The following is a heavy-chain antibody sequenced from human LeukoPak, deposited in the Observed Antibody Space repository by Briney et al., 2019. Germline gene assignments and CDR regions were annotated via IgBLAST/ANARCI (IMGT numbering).Heavy chain of an antibody. CDR1: ELTFSRYG. Sequence: GRSVRLFCAPSELTFSRYGMLWARHARGKGRVCVRVIWYDGGNKYYADSVKGRFTISRDNSKNTLYLQMNSLRAEDTAVYYCARDLIAGWGYYSYFDYWGQGPLVTVSS. CDR2: IWYDGGNK. D-gene: IGHD3-16*01. CDR3: ARDLIAGWGYYSYFDY. J-gene: IGHJ4*02. V-gene: IGHV3-33*01.